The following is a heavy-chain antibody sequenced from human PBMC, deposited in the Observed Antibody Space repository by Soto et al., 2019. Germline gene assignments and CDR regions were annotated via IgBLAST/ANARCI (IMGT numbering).Heavy chain of an antibody. D-gene: IGHD2-2*01. CDR3: ARQYVVPASYDY. CDR1: GGSISSSSYY. V-gene: IGHV4-39*01. CDR2: IYYSGST. Sequence: SETLSLTCTVSGGSISSSSYYWGWIRQPPGKGLEWIGSIYYSGSTYYNPSLKSRVTISVDTSKNQFSLKLSSVTAADTAVYYCARQYVVPASYDYWGQGTLVTVSS. J-gene: IGHJ4*02.